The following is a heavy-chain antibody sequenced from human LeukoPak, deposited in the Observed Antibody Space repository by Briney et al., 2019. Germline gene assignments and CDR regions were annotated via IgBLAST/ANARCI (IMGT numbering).Heavy chain of an antibody. CDR3: AHSSDYQQY. J-gene: IGHJ1*01. V-gene: IGHV4-34*01. D-gene: IGHD3-22*01. CDR1: GGSFNTYY. CDR2: INHSGST. Sequence: SETLSLTCAVYGGSFNTYYWSWIRQPPGKGLEWIGEINHSGSTNYNPSLKGRVTISVDTSQNQVSLELSSVTAADTAVHYCAHSSDYQQYCGQGTLVTVSS.